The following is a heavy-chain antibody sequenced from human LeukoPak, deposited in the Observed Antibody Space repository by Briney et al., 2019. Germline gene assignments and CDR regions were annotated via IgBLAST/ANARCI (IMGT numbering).Heavy chain of an antibody. CDR2: IWYDGSKK. CDR3: ARDGDYGAFDI. Sequence: PGGSLRLSCAASGFTFSSYGMHWVRQAPGKGLEWVAVIWYDGSKKISADSVKGRFTISRDNSKNTLYLQMNSLRAEDTAVYYCARDGDYGAFDIWGQGTMVTVSS. CDR1: GFTFSSYG. D-gene: IGHD4-17*01. V-gene: IGHV3-33*01. J-gene: IGHJ3*02.